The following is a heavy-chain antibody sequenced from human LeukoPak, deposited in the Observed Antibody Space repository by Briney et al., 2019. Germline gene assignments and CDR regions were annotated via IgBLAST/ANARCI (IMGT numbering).Heavy chain of an antibody. V-gene: IGHV3-7*01. CDR2: IKQDGSEK. J-gene: IGHJ1*01. CDR1: GFTFSSYW. Sequence: PGGSLRLSCAASGFTFSSYWMSWGRQAPGKGLEWVANIKQDGSEKYYVDSVKGRFTISRDNAKNSLYLQMNSLRAEDTAVYYCARDSYGTTNYFQHWGQGTLVTVSS. CDR3: ARDSYGTTNYFQH. D-gene: IGHD1-7*01.